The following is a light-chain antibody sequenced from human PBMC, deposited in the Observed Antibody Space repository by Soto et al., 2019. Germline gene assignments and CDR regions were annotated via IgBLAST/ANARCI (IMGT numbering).Light chain of an antibody. CDR1: QTVYNN. CDR2: FAS. J-gene: IGKJ4*01. CDR3: QQYTAWPLT. Sequence: IVMTQSPATLSVSPGEKATLSCRPSQTVYNNLAWYQQKPGQAPRLLVYFASTRAAGIPARFSGSGSGTEFSLTISSLQSEDFALYYCQQYTAWPLTFGGGTKVETK. V-gene: IGKV3-15*01.